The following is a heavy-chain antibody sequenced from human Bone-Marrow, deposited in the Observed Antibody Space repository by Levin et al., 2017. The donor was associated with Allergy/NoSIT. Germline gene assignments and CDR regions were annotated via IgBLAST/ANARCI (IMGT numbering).Heavy chain of an antibody. J-gene: IGHJ4*02. V-gene: IGHV4-31*11. CDR2: IYHSGSA. Sequence: PSETLSLTCAVSGGSLSSGGHYWSWLRQRPGWGLEWIAYIYHSGSARYAKSLKSRVIISVDMFKNQFSLEVKSVTAADTAVYFCARVIDNPNSNYFDTWGQGTLVTVSS. D-gene: IGHD4-23*01. CDR3: ARVIDNPNSNYFDT. CDR1: GGSLSSGGHY.